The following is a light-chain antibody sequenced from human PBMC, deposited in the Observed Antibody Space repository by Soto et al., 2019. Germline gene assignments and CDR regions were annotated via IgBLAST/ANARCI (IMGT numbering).Light chain of an antibody. J-gene: IGKJ4*01. Sequence: DIQMTQSPSSLSASVGDRVTITCRASQGIGNYLAWYQQKPGKVPKLLIYGASTLQSGVPSRFGGSGSGTDLTLTISSLQPEDVATYYCQKYSSASTFGGGTKVEIK. CDR2: GAS. V-gene: IGKV1-27*01. CDR1: QGIGNY. CDR3: QKYSSAST.